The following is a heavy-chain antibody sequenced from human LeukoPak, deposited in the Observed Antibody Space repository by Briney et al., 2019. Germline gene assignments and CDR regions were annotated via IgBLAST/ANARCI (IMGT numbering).Heavy chain of an antibody. CDR1: GYTLTGYY. D-gene: IGHD3-3*01. CDR2: INPNSGDT. Sequence: ASVKVSCKASGYTLTGYYIHWVRQAPGQGLEFMGWINPNSGDTNYAQKFQGRVTMTRDTSISTAYMELSRLRSDDTAVYYCARSRPGNYYGSDYWGQGTLVTVSS. J-gene: IGHJ4*02. V-gene: IGHV1-2*02. CDR3: ARSRPGNYYGSDY.